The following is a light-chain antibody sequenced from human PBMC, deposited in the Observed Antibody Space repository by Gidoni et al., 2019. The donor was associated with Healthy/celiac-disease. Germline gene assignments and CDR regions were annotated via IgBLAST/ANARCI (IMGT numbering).Light chain of an antibody. J-gene: IGLJ1*01. V-gene: IGLV2-14*03. CDR2: DVS. CDR1: SSDVGGYNY. Sequence: QSALTQPASVSGSPGQSITISCTGTSSDVGGYNYVSWYQQHPGKAPKLIIYDVSNRPSGVSNRFSGSKSGNTASLTISGLQAEDEADYYCSSYTSSSNVFGTGTKVTVL. CDR3: SSYTSSSNV.